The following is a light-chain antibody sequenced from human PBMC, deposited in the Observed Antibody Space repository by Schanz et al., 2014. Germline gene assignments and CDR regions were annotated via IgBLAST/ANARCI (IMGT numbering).Light chain of an antibody. Sequence: DIVMTQSPDSLAVSLGERATINCKSSQSILYTSDSRDYLAWYQHKPGQPPKLLIYWASTRESGVPDRFSGSGSGTDFTLTISSLQAEDVAVYYCQQYYSSWTFGQGTKVEIK. CDR2: WAS. V-gene: IGKV4-1*01. CDR3: QQYYSSWT. J-gene: IGKJ1*01. CDR1: QSILYTSDSRDY.